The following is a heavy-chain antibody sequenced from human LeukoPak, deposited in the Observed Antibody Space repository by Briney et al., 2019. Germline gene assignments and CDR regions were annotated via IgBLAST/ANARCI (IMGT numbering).Heavy chain of an antibody. CDR1: GGSVSNGDYY. CDR2: IYYSGST. CDR3: ARELELGDDY. D-gene: IGHD1-7*01. Sequence: PSQTLSLTCTVSGGSVSNGDYYWSWIRQTPGKGLEWIGYIYYSGSTYYNPSLKSRVTVSVDRSKNQFSLKLSSVTAADTAVYYCARELELGDDYWGQGTLVTVSS. J-gene: IGHJ4*02. V-gene: IGHV4-30-4*08.